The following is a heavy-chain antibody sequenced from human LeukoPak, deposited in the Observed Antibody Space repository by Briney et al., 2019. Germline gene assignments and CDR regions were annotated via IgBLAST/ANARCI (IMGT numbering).Heavy chain of an antibody. J-gene: IGHJ4*02. Sequence: SETLSLTCTVSGGSISSYYWSWIRQPPGKGLEWIGYIYYSGSTNYNPSLKSRVTISVDTSKNQFSLKLSSVTAADTAVYYCARGGYSYGYGYWGQGTLVTVSS. V-gene: IGHV4-59*01. CDR1: GGSISSYY. D-gene: IGHD5-18*01. CDR2: IYYSGST. CDR3: ARGGYSYGYGY.